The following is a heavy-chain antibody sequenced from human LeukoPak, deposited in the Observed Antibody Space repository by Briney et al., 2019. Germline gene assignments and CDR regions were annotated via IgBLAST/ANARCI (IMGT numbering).Heavy chain of an antibody. J-gene: IGHJ4*02. V-gene: IGHV3-48*02. CDR1: GFTFGSYG. D-gene: IGHD3-10*01. CDR2: ISSGSSTI. CDR3: VGWYYFDF. Sequence: PGGSLRLSCAASGFTFGSYGMSWVRQAPGKGLEWVSYISSGSSTIYYADSVKGRFTISRGNAMNLLYLQMNSLRDDDTAVYYCVGWYYFDFWGQGTLVTVSS.